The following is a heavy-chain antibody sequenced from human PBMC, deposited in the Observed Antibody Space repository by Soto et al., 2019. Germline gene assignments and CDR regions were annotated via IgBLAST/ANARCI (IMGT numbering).Heavy chain of an antibody. CDR2: VSGSGGNT. CDR3: AKGITMVRGGFDY. CDR1: GFTFSSFA. D-gene: IGHD3-10*01. Sequence: EVQLLESGGGLVQPGGSLRLSCAASGFTFSSFAMSWVRQAPGKGLEWVAVVSGSGGNTYSADSVLGRYTISRDNSKNTLYLQMSNLRDEDTAVYYCAKGITMVRGGFDYWGQGTLVTVSS. J-gene: IGHJ4*02. V-gene: IGHV3-23*01.